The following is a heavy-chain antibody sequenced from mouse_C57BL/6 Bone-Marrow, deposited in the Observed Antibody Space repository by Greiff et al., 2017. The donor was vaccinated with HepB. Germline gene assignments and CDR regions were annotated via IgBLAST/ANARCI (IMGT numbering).Heavy chain of an antibody. CDR2: IDPSDSYT. D-gene: IGHD1-1*01. CDR1: GYTFTSYW. Sequence: VQLQQPGAELVMPGASVKLSCKASGYTFTSYWMHWVKQRPGQGLEWIGEIDPSDSYTNYNQKFKGKSTLTVDKSSSTAYMQLSRLTSEDSAVYYCAREFPYYYGSSYDYAMDYWGQGTSVTVSS. CDR3: AREFPYYYGSSYDYAMDY. J-gene: IGHJ4*01. V-gene: IGHV1-69*01.